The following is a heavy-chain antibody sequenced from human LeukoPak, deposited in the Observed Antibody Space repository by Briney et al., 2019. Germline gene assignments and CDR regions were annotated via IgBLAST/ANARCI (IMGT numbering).Heavy chain of an antibody. CDR3: AKPQYDSSGYTQGPFDY. D-gene: IGHD3-22*01. CDR2: IKQDRSEK. J-gene: IGHJ4*02. V-gene: IGHV3-7*03. Sequence: PGGSLRLSCAASGFTFSSYWMSWVRQAPGKGLEWVANIKQDRSEKYYVDSVKGRFTVSRDNSKNTLYLQMNSLRTEDTAVYYCAKPQYDSSGYTQGPFDYWGQGTLVTVSS. CDR1: GFTFSSYW.